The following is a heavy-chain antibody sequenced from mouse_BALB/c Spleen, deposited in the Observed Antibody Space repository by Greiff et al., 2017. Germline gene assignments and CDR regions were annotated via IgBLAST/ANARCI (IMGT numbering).Heavy chain of an antibody. J-gene: IGHJ1*01. Sequence: VKLMESGPGLVAPSQSLSITCTVSGFSLTSYGVHWVRQPPGKGLEWLGVIWAGGSTNYNSALMSRLSISKDNSKSQVFLKMNSLQTDDTAMYYCARDGDYGWYFDVWGAGTTVTVSS. CDR1: GFSLTSYG. D-gene: IGHD2-4*01. CDR2: IWAGGST. CDR3: ARDGDYGWYFDV. V-gene: IGHV2-9*02.